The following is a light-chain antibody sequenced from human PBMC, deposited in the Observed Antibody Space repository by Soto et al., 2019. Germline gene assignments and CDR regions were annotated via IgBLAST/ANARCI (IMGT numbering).Light chain of an antibody. Sequence: QSALTQPGSVSGSPGQSITISCTGTNSDVGRYNYVSWYQQHPGKAPKLMIYDVSNRPSGVSNRFSGSKSGNTASLTLSGLQAEYEADYYCSSFTSNSTQVFGTGTKVTVL. CDR3: SSFTSNSTQV. CDR1: NSDVGRYNY. V-gene: IGLV2-14*01. J-gene: IGLJ1*01. CDR2: DVS.